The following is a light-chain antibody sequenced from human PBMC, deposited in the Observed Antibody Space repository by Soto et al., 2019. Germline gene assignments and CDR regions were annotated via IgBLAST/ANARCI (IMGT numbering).Light chain of an antibody. V-gene: IGKV3-15*01. CDR1: QSVSSN. CDR3: QQYNNWPGCT. J-gene: IGKJ3*01. CDR2: GAY. Sequence: EIVMTQSPATLSVSPGERATLSCRASQSVSSNLAWYQQKPGQAPRLLIYGAYTRATGIPARFSGSGSGTEFTLTISSLQSEDFAVYYCQQYNNWPGCTFGPGTKVDIK.